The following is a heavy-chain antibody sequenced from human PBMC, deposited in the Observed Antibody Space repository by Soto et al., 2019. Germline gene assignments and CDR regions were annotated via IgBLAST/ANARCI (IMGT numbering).Heavy chain of an antibody. V-gene: IGHV4-4*02. Sequence: QVQLQESGPGLVKPSGTLSLTCTVSGGSMSSSNWWNWVRQPPGQGLERIGETNHSGLTNYNSSRKSRVTISVDKSKNRFSLKLSSVTAADTSVYYCASSEATVLDYWGQGTLVTVSS. CDR3: ASSEATVLDY. CDR1: GGSMSSSNW. D-gene: IGHD4-17*01. CDR2: TNHSGLT. J-gene: IGHJ4*02.